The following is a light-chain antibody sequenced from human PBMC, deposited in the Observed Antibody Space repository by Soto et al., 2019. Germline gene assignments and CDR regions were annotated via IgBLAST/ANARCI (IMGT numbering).Light chain of an antibody. CDR3: VAWDDSLNGSV. Sequence: QSVLTQPPSASGTPGQTVTISCSGSSSNIGLNTVNWYQQLPGTAPKLLIYTNNQRPAGVPDRFSGSKSGTSASLAISGLLSEDEADYYCVAWDDSLNGSVFGSGTKVTVL. CDR1: SSNIGLNT. J-gene: IGLJ1*01. CDR2: TNN. V-gene: IGLV1-44*01.